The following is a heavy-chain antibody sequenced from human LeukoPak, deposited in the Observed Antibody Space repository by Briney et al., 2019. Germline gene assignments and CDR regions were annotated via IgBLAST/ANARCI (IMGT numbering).Heavy chain of an antibody. J-gene: IGHJ4*02. D-gene: IGHD6-25*01. V-gene: IGHV1-2*02. CDR1: VYTFTVDY. CDR3: ARDVQGQRLKDY. Sequence: ASAKVSRKASVYTFTVDYMHWVRQSPGQGHEWMGWINPNIGGTNYAQKFQGRVSMTRETSISTAYMELSRLGSDDTAVYYCARDVQGQRLKDYWGQGTLVTVSS. CDR2: INPNIGGT.